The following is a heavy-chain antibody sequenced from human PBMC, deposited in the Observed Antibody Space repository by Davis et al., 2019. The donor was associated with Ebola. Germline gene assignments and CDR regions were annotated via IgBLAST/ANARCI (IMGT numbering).Heavy chain of an antibody. Sequence: PGGSLRLSCAASGFTVSGNYMSWVRQAPGKGLEWVSVMHSGSRTDYEDSVKGRFTISRDNSKNTIYLQMKSLRGEDTAVYYCARHFVFGFYNGIDVWGQGTTVTVSS. V-gene: IGHV3-66*04. J-gene: IGHJ6*02. D-gene: IGHD3-10*01. CDR1: GFTVSGNY. CDR2: MHSGSRT. CDR3: ARHFVFGFYNGIDV.